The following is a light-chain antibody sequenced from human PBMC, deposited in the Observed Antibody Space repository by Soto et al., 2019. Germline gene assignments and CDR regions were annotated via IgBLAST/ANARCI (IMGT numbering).Light chain of an antibody. V-gene: IGLV2-14*01. CDR2: EVS. CDR1: SSDVGAYKY. J-gene: IGLJ2*01. Sequence: QSALTQPASVSGSPGQSITISCTGTSSDVGAYKYVSWYQQHPGKAPQLMIYEVSNRPSGVSNRFSGSKSGNTASLTISGLQPEDEADYYCSSYATNTVIFGGGTKLTVL. CDR3: SSYATNTVI.